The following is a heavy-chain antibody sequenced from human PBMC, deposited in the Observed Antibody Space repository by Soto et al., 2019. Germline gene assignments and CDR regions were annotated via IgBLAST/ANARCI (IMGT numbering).Heavy chain of an antibody. D-gene: IGHD6-19*01. J-gene: IGHJ4*02. V-gene: IGHV3-23*01. Sequence: GGSLILSCASSGFTFSSYAMSLVRQVPGKGLEWVSAISGSGGSTYYADSVKGRFTISRDNSKNTLYLQMNSLRAEDTAVYYCAKDPPQQWPYFDYWGQGTLVTVSS. CDR1: GFTFSSYA. CDR2: ISGSGGST. CDR3: AKDPPQQWPYFDY.